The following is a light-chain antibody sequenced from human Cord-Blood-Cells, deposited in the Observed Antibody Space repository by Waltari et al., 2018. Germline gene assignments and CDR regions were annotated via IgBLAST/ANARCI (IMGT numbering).Light chain of an antibody. Sequence: QSVLTQPPSVSAAPGQKVTISCSGSSSNIGHNYVSWYQQLPGTAPKLLIYVKNKRPSGLPDRFSGSTSSTSATLGITGRQTGDEADYYCGTWDSSLSAGVFGGGTKLTVL. J-gene: IGLJ3*02. V-gene: IGLV1-51*02. CDR1: SSNIGHNY. CDR3: GTWDSSLSAGV. CDR2: VKN.